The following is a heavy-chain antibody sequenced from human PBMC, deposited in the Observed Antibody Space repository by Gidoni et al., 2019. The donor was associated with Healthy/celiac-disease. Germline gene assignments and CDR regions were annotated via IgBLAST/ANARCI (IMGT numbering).Heavy chain of an antibody. Sequence: EVQLVESGGGLVQPGRSLRLSCAASGFTFDDYAMHWVRQAPGKGLECVSGISWISGSIGYADSVKGRFTISRDNAKNSLYLQMNSLRAEDTALYYCAKVTGYSSGWYHPLFDYWGQGTLVTVSS. J-gene: IGHJ4*02. V-gene: IGHV3-9*01. CDR2: ISWISGSI. CDR3: AKVTGYSSGWYHPLFDY. CDR1: GFTFDDYA. D-gene: IGHD6-19*01.